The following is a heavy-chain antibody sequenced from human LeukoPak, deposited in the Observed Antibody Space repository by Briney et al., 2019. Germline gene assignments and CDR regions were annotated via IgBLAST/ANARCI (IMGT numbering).Heavy chain of an antibody. CDR1: GGSISSSGYY. Sequence: PSETLSLTCSVAGGSISSSGYYWGWIRQPPGKGLEWIGYIYYSGSTNYNPSLKSRVTISVDTSKNQFSLKLSSVTAADTAVYYCARHGRGRCYYDSSGYFDYWGQGTLVTVSS. CDR3: ARHGRGRCYYDSSGYFDY. CDR2: IYYSGST. D-gene: IGHD3-22*01. V-gene: IGHV4-61*05. J-gene: IGHJ4*02.